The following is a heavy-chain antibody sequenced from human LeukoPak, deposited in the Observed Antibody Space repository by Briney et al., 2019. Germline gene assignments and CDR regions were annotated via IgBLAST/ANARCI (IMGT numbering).Heavy chain of an antibody. CDR1: GGSISSGSYY. Sequence: SLTCTVSGGSISSGSYYWRWIRQPAGKGLEWIGRIYNSGSTNYNPSLKSRVTISVDKNKKQFSLKLSSVTAADTAVYYCARDLITMVRDDAFDIWGQGTMVTVSS. D-gene: IGHD3-10*01. CDR3: ARDLITMVRDDAFDI. CDR2: IYNSGST. J-gene: IGHJ3*02. V-gene: IGHV4-61*02.